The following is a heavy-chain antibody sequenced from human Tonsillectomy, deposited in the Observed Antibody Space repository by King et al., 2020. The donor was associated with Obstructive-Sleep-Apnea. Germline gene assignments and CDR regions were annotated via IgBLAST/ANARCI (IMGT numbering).Heavy chain of an antibody. Sequence: HLVQSGGGVFQPVRYLSLSCEGSGYNISNYGYHFVRQAPGKGLELVAIILYDGCNTYYADSVKGRFTISRDNSKNKLYLQMNSLRSEDTAVYYCASPDGSGSHPPYYDYWGQGTLVTVSS. CDR3: ASPDGSGSHPPYYDY. CDR1: GYNISNYG. D-gene: IGHD3-10*01. CDR2: ILYDGCNT. J-gene: IGHJ4*02. V-gene: IGHV3-30*03.